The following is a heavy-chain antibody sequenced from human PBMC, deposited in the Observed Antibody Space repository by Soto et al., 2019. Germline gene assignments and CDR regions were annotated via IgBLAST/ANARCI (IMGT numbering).Heavy chain of an antibody. V-gene: IGHV4-30-4*01. Sequence: SETLSLTCTVSGGSISSGDYYWSWIRQPPGKGLEWIGYIYYSGSTYYNPSLKSRVTISVDTSKNQFSLKLSSVTAADTAVYYCARAKRWPEAYDPWGQGTLVTVSS. D-gene: IGHD1-1*01. CDR1: GGSISSGDYY. CDR2: IYYSGST. CDR3: ARAKRWPEAYDP. J-gene: IGHJ5*02.